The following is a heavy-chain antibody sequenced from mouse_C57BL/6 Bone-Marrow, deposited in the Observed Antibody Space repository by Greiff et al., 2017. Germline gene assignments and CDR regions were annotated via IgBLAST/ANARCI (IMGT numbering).Heavy chain of an antibody. CDR3: TNYDYGWYFDV. Sequence: EVQGVESGTVLARPGASVKMSCKTSGYTSTSYWMHWVKQRPGQGLEWIGAIYPGNSDTSYNQKFKGKAKLTAVTSASTAYMELSSLTNEDSAVYYCTNYDYGWYFDVWGTGTPVTVSS. J-gene: IGHJ1*03. CDR2: IYPGNSDT. D-gene: IGHD2-4*01. CDR1: GYTSTSYW. V-gene: IGHV1-5*01.